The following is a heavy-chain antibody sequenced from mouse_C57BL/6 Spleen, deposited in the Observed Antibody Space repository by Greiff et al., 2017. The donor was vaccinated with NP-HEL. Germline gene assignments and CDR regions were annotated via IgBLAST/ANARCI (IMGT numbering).Heavy chain of an antibody. CDR3: ESCSTGSGAY. V-gene: IGHV1-7*01. J-gene: IGHJ3*01. Sequence: VQLQESGAELAKPGASVKLSCKASGYTFTSYWMHWVKQRPGQGLEWIGYINPSSGYTKYNQKFKDKATLTSDKSSSTAYMPLSSLTYEDSAVYYCESCSTGSGAYWGQGTLVTVSA. CDR2: INPSSGYT. CDR1: GYTFTSYW. D-gene: IGHD4-1*02.